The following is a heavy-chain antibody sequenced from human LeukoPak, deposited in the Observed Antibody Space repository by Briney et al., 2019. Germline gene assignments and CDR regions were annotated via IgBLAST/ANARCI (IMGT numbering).Heavy chain of an antibody. D-gene: IGHD3-22*01. CDR3: ARDVDSSGSDY. J-gene: IGHJ4*02. V-gene: IGHV3-33*01. CDR1: GFTFSSYG. Sequence: GGSLRLSCAASGFTFSSYGTHWVRQAPGKGLEWVAVIWYDGSNKYYADSVKGRFTISRANSKNTLYLQMNSLRAEDTAVYYCARDVDSSGSDYWGQGTLVTVSS. CDR2: IWYDGSNK.